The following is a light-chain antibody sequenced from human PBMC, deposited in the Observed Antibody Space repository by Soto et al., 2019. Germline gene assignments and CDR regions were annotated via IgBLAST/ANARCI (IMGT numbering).Light chain of an antibody. V-gene: IGKV1-5*01. CDR2: DAS. J-gene: IGKJ1*01. CDR1: QRISSW. CDR3: QQYNTYPWT. Sequence: DIQMTQSPATLSASVGDRVTITCRARQRISSWLAWYQQKPGKVPKLLIDDASSLESGVPSRFSGSGSGTEFTLTISSLQPDDFATYYCQQYNTYPWTFGQGTKVEIK.